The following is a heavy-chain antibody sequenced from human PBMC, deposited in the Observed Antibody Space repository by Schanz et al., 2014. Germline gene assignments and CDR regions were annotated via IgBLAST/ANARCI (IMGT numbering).Heavy chain of an antibody. Sequence: VQLLQSGGGVVQPGRSLRLSCAASGFNFSNYDIHWVRQAPGKGLEWVSRMIGSGSSVFYADSVKGRFTISRDNLKNTVYLQMNSLRAGDTAVYYCAKDGRLPYYGTGSDFDYSGQGTLVAVSS. D-gene: IGHD3-22*01. V-gene: IGHV3-23*01. CDR2: MIGSGSSV. CDR1: GFNFSNYD. J-gene: IGHJ4*02. CDR3: AKDGRLPYYGTGSDFDY.